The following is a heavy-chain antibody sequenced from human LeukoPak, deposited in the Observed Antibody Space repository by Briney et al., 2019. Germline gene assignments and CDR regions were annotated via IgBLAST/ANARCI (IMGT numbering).Heavy chain of an antibody. D-gene: IGHD1-26*01. CDR2: IKEDGSEK. V-gene: IGHV3-7*01. CDR3: ARESGGVGAFDI. Sequence: GGSLRLSRGASGFIFRSYWMNWVRQAPGKGLEWVANIKEDGSEKNYVASVKGRFTISRENGKKSLFLQLNGLTPDDTAVYFCARESGGVGAFDIWGQGTMVTVSS. CDR1: GFIFRSYW. J-gene: IGHJ3*02.